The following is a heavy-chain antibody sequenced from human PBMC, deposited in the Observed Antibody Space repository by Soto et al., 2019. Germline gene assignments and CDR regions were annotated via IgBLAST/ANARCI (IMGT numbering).Heavy chain of an antibody. J-gene: IGHJ3*02. D-gene: IGHD2-2*01. CDR3: AKDLRDCSSTSCYDAFDI. CDR2: ISGSGGST. CDR1: GFTFSSYA. Sequence: LSLTCAASGFTFSSYAMSWVRQAPGKGLEWVSAISGSGGSTYYADSVKGRFTISRDNSKNTLYLQMNSLRAEDTAVYYCAKDLRDCSSTSCYDAFDIWGQGTMVTVS. V-gene: IGHV3-23*01.